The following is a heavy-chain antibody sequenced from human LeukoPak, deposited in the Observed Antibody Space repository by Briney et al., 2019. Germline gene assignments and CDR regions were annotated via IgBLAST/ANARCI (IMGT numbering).Heavy chain of an antibody. CDR3: ARDEPGCSSTSCYRRVDY. J-gene: IGHJ4*02. CDR2: ISAYNGNT. D-gene: IGHD2-2*02. V-gene: IGHV1-18*01. Sequence: ASVKVSCKASGYTFTSYGISWVRQAPGQGPEWMGWISAYNGNTNYAQKLQGRVTMTTDTSTSTAYMELRSLRSDDTAVYYCARDEPGCSSTSCYRRVDYWGQGTLVTVSS. CDR1: GYTFTSYG.